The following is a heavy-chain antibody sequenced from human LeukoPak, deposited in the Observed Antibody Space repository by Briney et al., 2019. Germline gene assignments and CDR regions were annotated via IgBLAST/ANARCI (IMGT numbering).Heavy chain of an antibody. J-gene: IGHJ4*02. CDR2: IYYSGST. Sequence: SQTLSLTCTVSGGSISSGGYYWSWIRQPPGKGLEWIGSIYYSGSTYYNPSLKSRVTISVDTSKNQFSLKLSSVTAADTAVYYCARSCPAYSSSWYSRYYFDYWGQGTLVTVSS. CDR1: GGSISSGGYY. V-gene: IGHV4-39*01. CDR3: ARSCPAYSSSWYSRYYFDY. D-gene: IGHD6-13*01.